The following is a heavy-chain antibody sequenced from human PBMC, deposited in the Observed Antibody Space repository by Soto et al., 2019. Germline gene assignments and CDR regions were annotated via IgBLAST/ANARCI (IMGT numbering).Heavy chain of an antibody. V-gene: IGHV5-51*01. Sequence: VESLKISCKGSGYSFTSYWIGWVRQMPGKGLEWMGIIYPGDSDTRYSPSFQGQVTISADKSISTAYLQWSSLKASDTAMYYCASPGFGYYDSSGYYNDAFDIWGQGTMVTVSS. CDR1: GYSFTSYW. J-gene: IGHJ3*02. D-gene: IGHD3-22*01. CDR3: ASPGFGYYDSSGYYNDAFDI. CDR2: IYPGDSDT.